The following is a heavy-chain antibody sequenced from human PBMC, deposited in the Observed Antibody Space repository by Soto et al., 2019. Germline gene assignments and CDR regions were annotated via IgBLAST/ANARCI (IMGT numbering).Heavy chain of an antibody. CDR2: MYNTGST. CDR3: ARDLWGYCGTDCYPLDV. V-gene: IGHV4-59*01. D-gene: IGHD2-21*02. Sequence: SETLSLTCTVSGGSISGNYRSWIRQPPGKGLEWIGYMYNTGSTVYNPSFKRRVTISVDTSKDQFSLKLNSVTAADTAVCYCARDLWGYCGTDCYPLDVWGQGTTVT. J-gene: IGHJ6*02. CDR1: GGSISGNY.